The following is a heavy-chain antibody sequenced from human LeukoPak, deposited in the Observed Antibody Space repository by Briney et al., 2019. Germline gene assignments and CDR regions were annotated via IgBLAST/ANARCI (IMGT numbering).Heavy chain of an antibody. V-gene: IGHV3-15*01. D-gene: IGHD3-10*01. Sequence: PGGSLRLSCAASGFTFSNAWMSWVRQAPGEGLEWVGRIKSKTDGGTTDYAAPVKGRFTISRDDSKNTLYLQMNSLKTEDTAVYYCTTDGSGSYYNFDYWGQGTLVTVSS. CDR1: GFTFSNAW. CDR2: IKSKTDGGTT. CDR3: TTDGSGSYYNFDY. J-gene: IGHJ4*02.